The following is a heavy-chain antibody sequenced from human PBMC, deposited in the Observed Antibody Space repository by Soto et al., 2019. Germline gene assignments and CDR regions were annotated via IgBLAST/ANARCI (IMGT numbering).Heavy chain of an antibody. V-gene: IGHV3-9*01. CDR2: INWDSGDI. D-gene: IGHD2-8*01. J-gene: IGHJ4*02. CDR3: AKDTAPGFYDANGHLDY. Sequence: GGSLRLSCVVSGISFDDYAMHWVRQVPGKGLEWASGINWDSGDIGYADSVKGRFTISRDNAKNSLYLQMNSLKTEDTALYYCAKDTAPGFYDANGHLDYWGQGTPVTVSS. CDR1: GISFDDYA.